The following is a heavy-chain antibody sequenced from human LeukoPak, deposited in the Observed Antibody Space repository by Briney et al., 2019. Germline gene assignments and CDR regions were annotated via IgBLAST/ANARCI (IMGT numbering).Heavy chain of an antibody. J-gene: IGHJ5*02. V-gene: IGHV3-15*01. CDR1: GFTFSNAW. D-gene: IGHD3-22*01. CDR2: IKSKTDGGTT. CDR3: TTGDYYDSSWFDP. Sequence: AGGSLRLSCAASGFTFSNAWMSWVRQAPGKGLEWVGRIKSKTDGGTTDYAAPVKGRFTISRDDSKSTLYLQMNSQKTEDTAVYYCTTGDYYDSSWFDPWGQGTLVTVSS.